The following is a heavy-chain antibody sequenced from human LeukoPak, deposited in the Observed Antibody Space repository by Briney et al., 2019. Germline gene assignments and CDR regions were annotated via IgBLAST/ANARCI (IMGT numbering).Heavy chain of an antibody. CDR2: IWYDGSNK. Sequence: PGRSLRLSCAASGFTFSSYGMHWVRQAPGKGLEWVAVIWYDGSNKYYADSVKGRFTISRDNSKNTLYLQMNSLRAEDTAVYYCARDKYCSSTSCYVVRDYYYGMDAWGQGTTVTVSS. D-gene: IGHD2-2*01. J-gene: IGHJ6*02. V-gene: IGHV3-33*01. CDR3: ARDKYCSSTSCYVVRDYYYGMDA. CDR1: GFTFSSYG.